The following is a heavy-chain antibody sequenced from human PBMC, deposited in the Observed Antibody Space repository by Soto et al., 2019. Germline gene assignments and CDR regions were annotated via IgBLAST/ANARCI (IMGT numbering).Heavy chain of an antibody. CDR3: ARDSPQYYYDRSGYPPRLYY. CDR2: ISSSGSTI. J-gene: IGHJ4*02. CDR1: GFTFSSYE. V-gene: IGHV3-48*03. Sequence: PGGSLRLSCAASGFTFSSYEMNWVRQAPGKGREWVSYISSSGSTIYYADSVKGRFTISRDNAKNSLYLQMNSLRGEDTAVYYCARDSPQYYYDRSGYPPRLYYWGQGTLVTVSS. D-gene: IGHD3-22*01.